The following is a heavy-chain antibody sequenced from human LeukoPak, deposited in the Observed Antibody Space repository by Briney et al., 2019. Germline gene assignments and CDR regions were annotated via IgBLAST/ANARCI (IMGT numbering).Heavy chain of an antibody. D-gene: IGHD5-24*01. CDR1: GGSISSYY. CDR2: IYYSGST. CDR3: ARAVGWLRPFDY. Sequence: SETLSLTCTVSGGSISSYYWSWIRQPPGKGLEWIGHIYYSGSTNYNPSLKSRVTISVDTSKNQFSLKLSSVAAADTAVYYCARAVGWLRPFDYWGQGTLVTVSS. V-gene: IGHV4-59*01. J-gene: IGHJ4*02.